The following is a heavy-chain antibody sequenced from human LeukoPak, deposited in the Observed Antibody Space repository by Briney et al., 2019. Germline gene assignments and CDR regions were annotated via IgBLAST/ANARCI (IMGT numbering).Heavy chain of an antibody. CDR3: AKNPLDPQHWFDP. D-gene: IGHD5-18*01. CDR2: ISGSGGST. CDR1: GFTFSSYA. V-gene: IGHV3-23*01. J-gene: IGHJ5*02. Sequence: GGSLRLSCAASGFTFSSYAMSWVRQAPGKGLEWVSGISGSGGSTYYADSVKGRFTISRDNPKNTLYLQMNSLRAEDTAVYYCAKNPLDPQHWFDPWGQGTLATVSS.